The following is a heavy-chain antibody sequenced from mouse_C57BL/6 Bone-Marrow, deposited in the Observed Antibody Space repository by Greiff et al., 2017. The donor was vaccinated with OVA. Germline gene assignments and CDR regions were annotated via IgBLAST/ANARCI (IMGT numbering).Heavy chain of an antibody. CDR2: ILPGSGST. D-gene: IGHD2-4*01. V-gene: IGHV1-9*01. CDR1: GYTFTGYW. CDR3: ASPTYYDYFDY. Sequence: QVQLQQSGAELMKPGASVKLSCKATGYTFTGYWIEWVKQRPGHGLEWIGEILPGSGSTNSNEKFKGKATFTADTSSNTAYMQLSSLTTEDSAIYYGASPTYYDYFDYWGQGTTLTVSS. J-gene: IGHJ2*01.